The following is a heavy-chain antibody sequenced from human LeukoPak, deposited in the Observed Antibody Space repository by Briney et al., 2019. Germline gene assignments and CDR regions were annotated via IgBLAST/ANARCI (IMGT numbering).Heavy chain of an antibody. CDR1: GFTFSSYA. Sequence: GGSLRLSCAASGFTFSSYAMSWVRQAPGKGLEWVSAISGSGGSTYYADSVKGRFTISRDNSKNTLYLQMNSLRAEDTAVYYCAKDPRSTSGWSVFDPWGQGTLVTVSS. D-gene: IGHD6-19*01. J-gene: IGHJ5*02. CDR3: AKDPRSTSGWSVFDP. V-gene: IGHV3-23*01. CDR2: ISGSGGST.